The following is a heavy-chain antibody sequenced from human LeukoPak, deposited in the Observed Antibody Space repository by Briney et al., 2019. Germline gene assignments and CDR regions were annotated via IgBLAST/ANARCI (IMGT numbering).Heavy chain of an antibody. CDR1: GFIFSSFG. CDR3: ARALFYYGSGNLGY. Sequence: GGSLRLSCAASGFIFSSFGMHWVRQAPGKGLEWVAVISYAGSNKYYADSVKGRFTISRDNSKNTLYLQMNSLRAEDTAVYYCARALFYYGSGNLGYWGQGTLVTASS. J-gene: IGHJ4*02. D-gene: IGHD3-10*01. V-gene: IGHV3-33*05. CDR2: ISYAGSNK.